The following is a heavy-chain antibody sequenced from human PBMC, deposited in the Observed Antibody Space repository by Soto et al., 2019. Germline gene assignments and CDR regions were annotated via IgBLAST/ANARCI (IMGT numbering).Heavy chain of an antibody. Sequence: QITLKESGPTLVKPTQTLTLTCTFSGFSLSTSGVGVAWIRQPPGKALEWLALIYWDDDKRYRPSLESRLTSTQDTPKNQVVPTMTNMDSGDTATYYCAYRPCSGGSCYWFSFSGMDVWGQGTTVTVSS. V-gene: IGHV2-5*02. CDR1: GFSLSTSGVG. J-gene: IGHJ6*02. D-gene: IGHD2-15*01. CDR3: AYRPCSGGSCYWFSFSGMDV. CDR2: IYWDDDK.